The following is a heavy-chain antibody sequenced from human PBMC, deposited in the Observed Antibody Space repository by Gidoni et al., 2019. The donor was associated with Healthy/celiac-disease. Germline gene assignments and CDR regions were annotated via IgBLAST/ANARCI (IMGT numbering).Heavy chain of an antibody. Sequence: QVQLVQSGAEVKKPGSSVKVSCKASGGTFSSYAISWGRQAPGQGLEWMGGIIPIFGTANYAQKFQGRVTITADESTSTAYMELSSLRSEDTAVYYCARDRRPYYYDSSGYYLDAFDIWGQGTMVTVSS. J-gene: IGHJ3*02. CDR3: ARDRRPYYYDSSGYYLDAFDI. CDR1: GGTFSSYA. CDR2: IIPIFGTA. V-gene: IGHV1-69*01. D-gene: IGHD3-22*01.